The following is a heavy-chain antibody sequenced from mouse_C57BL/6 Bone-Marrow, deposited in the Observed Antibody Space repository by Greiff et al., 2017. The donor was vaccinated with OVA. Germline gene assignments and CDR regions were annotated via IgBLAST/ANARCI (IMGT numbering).Heavy chain of an antibody. V-gene: IGHV1-69*01. J-gene: IGHJ4*01. Sequence: VQLQQPGAELVMPGASVKLSCKASGYTFTSYWMHWVKQRPGQGLEWIGEIDPSDSYTKYNQKFKGKATLTVDKSSSTAYMQLSSLTSEDSAVYDCAVGAYGNYAMDYWGQGTSVTVSS. CDR3: AVGAYGNYAMDY. CDR1: GYTFTSYW. D-gene: IGHD2-1*01. CDR2: IDPSDSYT.